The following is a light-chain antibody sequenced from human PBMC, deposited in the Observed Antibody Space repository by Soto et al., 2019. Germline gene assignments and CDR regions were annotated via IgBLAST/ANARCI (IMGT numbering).Light chain of an antibody. CDR3: QQYGSSPAT. V-gene: IGKV3-20*01. J-gene: IGKJ3*01. CDR2: GAS. Sequence: EIVLTQSPGTLSLSPGERATLSCRASQSVSNSYLAWYQQKPGQAPRLLIYGASSRATGIPDRFSGSGSGTDFTLTISRLEPEDFAVYYCQQYGSSPATFGPGTKVDI. CDR1: QSVSNSY.